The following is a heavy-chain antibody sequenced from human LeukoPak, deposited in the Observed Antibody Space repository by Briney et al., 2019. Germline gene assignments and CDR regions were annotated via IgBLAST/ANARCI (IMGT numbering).Heavy chain of an antibody. D-gene: IGHD6-19*01. CDR3: AREGQWLADWFDP. V-gene: IGHV4-59*01. Sequence: PSETLSLTCTVSGGSISSYYWSWVRPPPGRGLEWIGYIHYSGSTNYNPSLESRVTISVDTSKNQFSLKLTSVTAADTAVYYCAREGQWLADWFDPWGQGTLVTVSS. CDR1: GGSISSYY. CDR2: IHYSGST. J-gene: IGHJ5*02.